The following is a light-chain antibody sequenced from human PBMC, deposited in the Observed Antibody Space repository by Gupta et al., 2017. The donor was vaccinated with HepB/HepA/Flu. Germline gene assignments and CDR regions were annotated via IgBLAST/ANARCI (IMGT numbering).Light chain of an antibody. CDR1: SSDVGSYNL. J-gene: IGLJ3*02. V-gene: IGLV2-23*02. CDR2: EVS. CDR3: CSYAGSSTWV. Sequence: QSALTQLASVSASPGQSLTISCTGTSSDVGSYNLVPWYQQHPGKAPKLMIYEVSKRPSGVSNRFSGSKSGNTASLTISGLQAEDEADYYCCSYAGSSTWVFGGGTKLTVL.